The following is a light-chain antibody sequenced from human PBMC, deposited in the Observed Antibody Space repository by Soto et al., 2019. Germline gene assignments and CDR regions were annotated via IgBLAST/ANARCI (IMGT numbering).Light chain of an antibody. CDR1: ENLVYSDGKTY. CDR3: MQASQLRT. V-gene: IGKV2-24*01. CDR2: QIS. Sequence: IGLTQTPLSAAVTLGQPATFSCGSSENLVYSDGKTYLGWLHLRPGPPPRLLIFQISKRPRGVPDVVSGRFAGTNFTPKSSMVAPEDAGIFYFMQASQLRTFGQGTKVEIK. J-gene: IGKJ1*01.